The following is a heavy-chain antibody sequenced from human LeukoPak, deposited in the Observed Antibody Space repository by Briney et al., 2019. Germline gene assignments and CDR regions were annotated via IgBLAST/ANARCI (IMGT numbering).Heavy chain of an antibody. D-gene: IGHD2-15*01. Sequence: ASVKVSCKASGYTFTNYGISWVRQAPGQGLEWMGWISAYNGNTNYAQTLQGRVTMTTDTSTSTAYMELRSLRSDDTAVYYCARDSPYCSGGSCYEYYYYGMDVWGQGTTVTVSS. CDR1: GYTFTNYG. V-gene: IGHV1-18*01. CDR3: ARDSPYCSGGSCYEYYYYGMDV. CDR2: ISAYNGNT. J-gene: IGHJ6*02.